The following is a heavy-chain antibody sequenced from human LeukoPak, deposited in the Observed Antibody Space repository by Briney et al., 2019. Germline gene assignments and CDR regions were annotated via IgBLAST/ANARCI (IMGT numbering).Heavy chain of an antibody. CDR2: ISGSGGST. CDR3: AKDKGSGWYYFDY. D-gene: IGHD6-19*01. CDR1: GFTFSSYG. J-gene: IGHJ4*02. Sequence: PGGSLRLSCAASGFTFSSYGMSWVRQAPGKGLEWVSAISGSGGSTYYADSVKGRFTISRDNSKNTLYLQMNSLRAEDTAVYYCAKDKGSGWYYFDYWGQGTLVTVSS. V-gene: IGHV3-23*01.